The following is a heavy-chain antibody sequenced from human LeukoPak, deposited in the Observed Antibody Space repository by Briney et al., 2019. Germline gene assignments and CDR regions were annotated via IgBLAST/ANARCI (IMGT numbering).Heavy chain of an antibody. CDR2: ISSSGSTI. CDR1: GFTFSDYY. D-gene: IGHD5-18*01. V-gene: IGHV3-11*01. Sequence: GGSLRLSCAASGFTFSDYYMSWIRQAPGKGLEWVSYISSSGSTIYYADSVKGRFTISRDNAKNSLYLQMNSLRAEDMALYYCAKDMRSGYSYGNTIDYWGQGTLVTVSS. CDR3: AKDMRSGYSYGNTIDY. J-gene: IGHJ4*02.